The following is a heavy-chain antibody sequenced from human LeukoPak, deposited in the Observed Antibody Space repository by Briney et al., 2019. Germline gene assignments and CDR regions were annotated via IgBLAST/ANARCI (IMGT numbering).Heavy chain of an antibody. Sequence: PGGSLRLSCAASGFXFSSYSMNWVRQAPGKGLEWVSSISSSSSYIYYADSVKGRFTISRDNAKNSLYLQMNSLRAEDTAVYYCARALGYCSGGSCYSDYWGQGTLVTVSS. CDR3: ARALGYCSGGSCYSDY. CDR1: GFXFSSYS. J-gene: IGHJ4*02. D-gene: IGHD2-15*01. CDR2: ISSSSSYI. V-gene: IGHV3-21*01.